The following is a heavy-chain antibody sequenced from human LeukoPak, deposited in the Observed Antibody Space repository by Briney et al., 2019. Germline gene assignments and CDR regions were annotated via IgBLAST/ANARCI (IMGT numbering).Heavy chain of an antibody. CDR2: NSGST. J-gene: IGHJ4*02. V-gene: IGHV4-39*07. Sequence: SETLSLTCTVSGGSITGYYWGWIRQPPGKGLEWIGSNSGSTYNSPSLKSRVTISVDTSKNQFSLKLSSVTAADTAVYYCARLSVYYYDSSGYLFDYWGQGTLVTVSS. CDR3: ARLSVYYYDSSGYLFDY. D-gene: IGHD3-22*01. CDR1: GGSITGYY.